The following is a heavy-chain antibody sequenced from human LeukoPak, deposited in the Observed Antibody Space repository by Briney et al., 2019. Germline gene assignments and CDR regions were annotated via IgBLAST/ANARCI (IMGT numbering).Heavy chain of an antibody. V-gene: IGHV3-21*01. Sequence: GGSLRLSCAASGFTFSGYSINWVRQAPGKGLEWVSSISTTSDYIHYADSLKGRVAISRDNAKNSLYLQMNSLRAEDTAVYYCARGGIYSQGFDYWGQGSLVTVSS. CDR1: GFTFSGYS. CDR2: ISTTSDYI. CDR3: ARGGIYSQGFDY. D-gene: IGHD6-13*01. J-gene: IGHJ4*02.